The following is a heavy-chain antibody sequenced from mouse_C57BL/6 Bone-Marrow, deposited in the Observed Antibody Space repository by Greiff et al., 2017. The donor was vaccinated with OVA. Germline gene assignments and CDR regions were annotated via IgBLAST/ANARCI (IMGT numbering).Heavy chain of an antibody. CDR1: GFTFSSYA. V-gene: IGHV5-4*01. J-gene: IGHJ4*01. CDR3: ARDVVTTGAMDY. CDR2: ISDGGSYT. Sequence: EVKLQESGGGLVKPGGSLKLSCAASGFTFSSYAMSWVRQTPEKRLEWVATISDGGSYTYYPDNVKGRFTISRDNAKNNLYLQMSHLKSEDTAMYYCARDVVTTGAMDYWGQGTSVTVSS. D-gene: IGHD2-2*01.